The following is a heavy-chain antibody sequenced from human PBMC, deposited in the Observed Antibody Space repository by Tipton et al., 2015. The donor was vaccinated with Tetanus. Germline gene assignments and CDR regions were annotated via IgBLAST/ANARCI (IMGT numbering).Heavy chain of an antibody. CDR2: IYYSGST. Sequence: GLVKPSETLSLTCTVSGGSISSSYWSWIRQPPGKGLEWIEYIYYSGSTNYNPSLKSRVTISLDTSKNQFSLKLSSVTAADPAVYYWGRGGGLRPYYYYSGMDVWGQGTTVTVSS. V-gene: IGHV4-59*01. CDR1: GGSISSSY. CDR3: GRGGGLRPYYYYSGMDV. J-gene: IGHJ6*02. D-gene: IGHD3-10*01.